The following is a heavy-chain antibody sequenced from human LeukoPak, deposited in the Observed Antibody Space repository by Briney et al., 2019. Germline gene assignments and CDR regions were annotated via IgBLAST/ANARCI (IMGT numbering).Heavy chain of an antibody. CDR3: AKSGGSYSEHLDY. D-gene: IGHD1-26*01. V-gene: IGHV3-30*18. CDR2: ISYDGSNK. Sequence: PGGSLRLSCAASGFTFSSYGMHWVRQAPGKGLEWVSVISYDGSNKYYADSVKGRFTISRDNSKTTLYLQMNSLRAEDTAVYYCAKSGGSYSEHLDYWGQGTLVTVSS. J-gene: IGHJ4*02. CDR1: GFTFSSYG.